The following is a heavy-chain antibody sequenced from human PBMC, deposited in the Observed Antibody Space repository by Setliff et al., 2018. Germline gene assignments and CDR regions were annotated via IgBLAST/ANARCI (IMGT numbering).Heavy chain of an antibody. D-gene: IGHD3-16*01. J-gene: IGHJ3*01. V-gene: IGHV4-31*02. CDR3: ASWGSAIGFDL. CDR1: GDSIMSPTYT. Sequence: PSETLSLTCTVSGDSIMSPTYTWTWIRQLPGKGLEWIGYISRSGSTSYNSSLKRQITISLDTSKNQFFLKMNSVTAADTAVYYCASWGSAIGFDLWGQGTVVTVSS. CDR2: ISRSGST.